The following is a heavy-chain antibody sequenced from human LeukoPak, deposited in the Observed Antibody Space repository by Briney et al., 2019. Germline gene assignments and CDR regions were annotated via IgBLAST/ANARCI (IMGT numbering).Heavy chain of an antibody. CDR3: ARAPGVGDYGDY. V-gene: IGHV4-34*01. CDR1: GGSFSGYY. J-gene: IGHJ4*02. D-gene: IGHD4-17*01. CDR2: INHSGST. Sequence: PSETLSLTRAVYGGSFSGYYWSWIRQPPGKGLEWIGEINHSGSTNYNPSLKSRVTISVDTSKNQFSLKLSSVTAADTAVYYCARAPGVGDYGDYWGQGTLVTVSS.